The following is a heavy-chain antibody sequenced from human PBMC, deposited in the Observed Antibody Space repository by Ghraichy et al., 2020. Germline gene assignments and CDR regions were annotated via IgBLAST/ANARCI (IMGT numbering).Heavy chain of an antibody. CDR2: ISISGSTGTIT. CDR3: ARGGGSAYLFNAFDI. Sequence: GGSLNISCTASGFTFSSYEVNWVRQAPGKGLEWISYISISGSTGTITHYADSVKGRFTISRDNARDSLYLQMNSLRVEDTAVYYCARGGGSAYLFNAFDIWGQGTMVTVSS. CDR1: GFTFSSYE. J-gene: IGHJ3*02. D-gene: IGHD3-10*01. V-gene: IGHV3-48*03.